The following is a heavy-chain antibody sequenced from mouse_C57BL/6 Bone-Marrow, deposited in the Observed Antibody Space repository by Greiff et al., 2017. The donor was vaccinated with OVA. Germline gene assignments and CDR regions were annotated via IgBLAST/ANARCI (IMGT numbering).Heavy chain of an antibody. V-gene: IGHV1-64*01. Sequence: VQLQQSGAELVKPGASVKLSCKASGYTFTSYWMHWVKQRPGQGLEWIGMIHPNSGSTNYNEKFKSKATLTVDKSSSTAYMQLSSLTSEDSAVYYCARLFDYDWYFDVWGTGTTVTVSS. D-gene: IGHD2-4*01. CDR2: IHPNSGST. J-gene: IGHJ1*03. CDR1: GYTFTSYW. CDR3: ARLFDYDWYFDV.